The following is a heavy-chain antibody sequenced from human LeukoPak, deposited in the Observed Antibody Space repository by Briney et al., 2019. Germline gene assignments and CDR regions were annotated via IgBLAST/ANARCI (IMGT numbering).Heavy chain of an antibody. Sequence: ASVKVPCKASGYTFTSYGISWVRQAPGQGLEWIGWISAYNGNTNYAQKLQGRVTMTTDTSTSTAYMELRSLRSDDTAVYYCARDSSYGPYYYYYMDVWGKGTTVTVSS. CDR3: ARDSSYGPYYYYYMDV. V-gene: IGHV1-18*01. J-gene: IGHJ6*03. D-gene: IGHD5-18*01. CDR2: ISAYNGNT. CDR1: GYTFTSYG.